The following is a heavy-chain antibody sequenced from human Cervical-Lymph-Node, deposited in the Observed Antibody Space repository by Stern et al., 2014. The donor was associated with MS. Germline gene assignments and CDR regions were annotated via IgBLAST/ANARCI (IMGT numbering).Heavy chain of an antibody. Sequence: VQLVESGPGLVKPSETLSLTCTVSGGSISSSSYYWGWIRQPPGKGLEWIGSIYYSGRTYYNPYLKSLVTISVDTSKNQFSLKLISGTAADTAVYYCARHRCSGGSCYLDAFDIWGQGTMVTVSS. V-gene: IGHV4-39*01. D-gene: IGHD2-15*01. CDR1: GGSISSSSYY. CDR2: IYYSGRT. CDR3: ARHRCSGGSCYLDAFDI. J-gene: IGHJ3*02.